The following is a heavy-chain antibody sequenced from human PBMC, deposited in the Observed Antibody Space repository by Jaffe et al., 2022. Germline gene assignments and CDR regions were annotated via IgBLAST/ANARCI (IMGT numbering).Heavy chain of an antibody. D-gene: IGHD4-17*01. V-gene: IGHV3-30*18. J-gene: IGHJ4*02. CDR3: AKDLHMTTVTTVDF. CDR2: IAYDGSNK. CDR1: GFTFSSYG. Sequence: QVQLVESGGGVVQPGRSLRLSCAASGFTFSSYGMHWVRQAPGKGLEWVAVIAYDGSNKYYADSVKGRFTISRDNSKNTLYLQMNSLRAEDTAVYYCAKDLHMTTVTTVDFWGQGTLVTVSS.